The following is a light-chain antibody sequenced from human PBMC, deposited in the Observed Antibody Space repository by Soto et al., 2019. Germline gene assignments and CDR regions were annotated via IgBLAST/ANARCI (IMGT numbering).Light chain of an antibody. Sequence: QSALTQPASVSGSPGQSITISCTGTSSDVGAYNYVSWYQQHPGKAPKLIIYEVKNRPSGVSNRFSGCKSDNTASLTISGLQAEDEADYYCSSYTSSSTWVFGGGTQLTVL. CDR2: EVK. V-gene: IGLV2-14*01. J-gene: IGLJ3*02. CDR3: SSYTSSSTWV. CDR1: SSDVGAYNY.